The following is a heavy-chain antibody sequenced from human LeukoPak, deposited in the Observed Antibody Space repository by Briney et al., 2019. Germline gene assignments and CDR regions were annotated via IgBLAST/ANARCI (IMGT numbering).Heavy chain of an antibody. CDR3: AMEWLDGGFDAFDI. V-gene: IGHV1-46*01. Sequence: GASVKVSCKASGYTFTSYAMNWVRQAPGQGLEWMGIINPSGGSTSYAQKFQGRVTMTRDMSTSTVYMELSSLRSEDTAVYYCAMEWLDGGFDAFDIWGQGTMVTVSS. CDR1: GYTFTSYA. CDR2: INPSGGST. D-gene: IGHD3-3*01. J-gene: IGHJ3*02.